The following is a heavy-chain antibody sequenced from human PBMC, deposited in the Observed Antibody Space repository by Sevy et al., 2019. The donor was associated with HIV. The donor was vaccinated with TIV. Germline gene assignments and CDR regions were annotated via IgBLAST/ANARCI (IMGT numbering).Heavy chain of an antibody. D-gene: IGHD1-1*01. CDR2: IYHSGST. Sequence: SETLSLTCAVSGGSISSSNWWSWVRQPPGKGLEWIGEIYHSGSTNYNPSLKSRVTISVDKSKNQFSLKLSSVTAADTAVYYCARYLGTRDYYYGMDVWGQGTTVTVSS. V-gene: IGHV4-4*02. CDR3: ARYLGTRDYYYGMDV. J-gene: IGHJ6*02. CDR1: GGSISSSNW.